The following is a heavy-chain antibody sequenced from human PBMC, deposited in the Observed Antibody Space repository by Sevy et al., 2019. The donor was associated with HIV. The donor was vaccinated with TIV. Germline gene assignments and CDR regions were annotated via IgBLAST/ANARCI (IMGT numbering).Heavy chain of an antibody. V-gene: IGHV4-59*08. J-gene: IGHJ4*02. CDR3: AGWNAWGRGYS. D-gene: IGHD1-1*01. CDR1: GGSIFSNY. CDR2: IYYNGNT. Sequence: SETLSLTCTVSGGSIFSNYWGWIRQPPGRGLEWIANIYYNGNTNYNPSLKSRVTISLDMSKDQFSLWLNSVTAADTAIYYCAGWNAWGRGYSWGQGTLVTVSS.